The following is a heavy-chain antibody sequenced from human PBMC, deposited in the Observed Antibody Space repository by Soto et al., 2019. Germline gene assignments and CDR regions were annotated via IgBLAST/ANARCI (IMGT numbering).Heavy chain of an antibody. V-gene: IGHV4-59*01. CDR3: ARATYYYDRSGYLYYFDY. CDR2: IYYTGST. CDR1: GGSISTYY. Sequence: QVQLQESGPGLVRPSETLSLSCTVSGGSISTYYWSWIRQPPGKGLELIGYIYYTGSTTYNPSLESRVTISVDTSKNQFSLKLSSVTAADTAVYYWARATYYYDRSGYLYYFDYWGQGTLVTVSS. J-gene: IGHJ4*02. D-gene: IGHD3-22*01.